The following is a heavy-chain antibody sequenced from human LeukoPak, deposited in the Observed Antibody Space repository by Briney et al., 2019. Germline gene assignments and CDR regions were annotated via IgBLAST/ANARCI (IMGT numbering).Heavy chain of an antibody. CDR3: ARCPYYYDSSGYYPHDDAFDI. Sequence: PSETLSLTCTVSGGSISSYYWSWIRQPAGKGLEWIGRIYTSGSTNYNPSLKSRVTMSVDTSKNQFPLKLSSVTAADTAVYYCARCPYYYDSSGYYPHDDAFDIWGQGTMVTVSS. D-gene: IGHD3-22*01. CDR1: GGSISSYY. J-gene: IGHJ3*02. CDR2: IYTSGST. V-gene: IGHV4-4*07.